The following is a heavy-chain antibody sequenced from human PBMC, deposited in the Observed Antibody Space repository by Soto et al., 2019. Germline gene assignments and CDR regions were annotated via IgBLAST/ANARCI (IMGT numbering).Heavy chain of an antibody. D-gene: IGHD1-26*01. Sequence: EVQLLESGGGLVQPGGSLRLSCESSGFTFAGYAINWVRQAPGKGLEWVSAMSGSGAKTFYADSVKGRFTISRDNSKITVYLQMNSLRGDDTAIYFCAKDRGSGNYGVLKDFEYWGQGTLVTVSS. CDR3: AKDRGSGNYGVLKDFEY. V-gene: IGHV3-23*01. CDR2: MSGSGAKT. J-gene: IGHJ4*02. CDR1: GFTFAGYA.